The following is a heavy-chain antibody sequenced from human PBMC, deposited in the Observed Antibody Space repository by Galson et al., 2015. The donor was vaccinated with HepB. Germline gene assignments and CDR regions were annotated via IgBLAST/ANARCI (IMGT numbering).Heavy chain of an antibody. J-gene: IGHJ4*02. Sequence: SLRLSCAASGFTFSSYAVSWVRQAPGKGLEWVSAISGSGGSTYYADSVKGRFTISRDNSKNTLYLQMNSLRAEDTAVYYCAKSLSSGWYSAFSFDYWGQGTLVTVSS. CDR3: AKSLSSGWYSAFSFDY. D-gene: IGHD6-19*01. CDR2: ISGSGGST. V-gene: IGHV3-23*01. CDR1: GFTFSSYA.